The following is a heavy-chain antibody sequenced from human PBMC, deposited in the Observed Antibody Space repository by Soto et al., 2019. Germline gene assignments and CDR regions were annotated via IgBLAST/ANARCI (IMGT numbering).Heavy chain of an antibody. Sequence: SVKVSCKASGVTFSSYAISWVRQAPVQGLEWMGGIIPIFGTANYAQKFQGRVTITADESTSTAYMELSSLRSEDTAVYYCARGDGVVVVAASDNYYYYYGMDVWGQGTTVTVSS. CDR2: IIPIFGTA. J-gene: IGHJ6*02. D-gene: IGHD2-15*01. CDR1: GVTFSSYA. CDR3: ARGDGVVVVAASDNYYYYYGMDV. V-gene: IGHV1-69*13.